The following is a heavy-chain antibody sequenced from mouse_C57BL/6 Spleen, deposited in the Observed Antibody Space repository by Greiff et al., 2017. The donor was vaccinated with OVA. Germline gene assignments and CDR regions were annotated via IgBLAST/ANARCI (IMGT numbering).Heavy chain of an antibody. D-gene: IGHD2-5*01. CDR1: GYTFTSYW. CDR3: AREDYSNYLDY. J-gene: IGHJ2*01. V-gene: IGHV1-55*01. CDR2: IYPGSGST. Sequence: QVQLQQSGAELVKPGASVKMSCKASGYTFTSYWITWVKQRPGQGLEWIGDIYPGSGSTIYNEKFKSKATLTVDTSSSTAYMQLSSLTSEDSAVYYCAREDYSNYLDYWGKGTTLTVSS.